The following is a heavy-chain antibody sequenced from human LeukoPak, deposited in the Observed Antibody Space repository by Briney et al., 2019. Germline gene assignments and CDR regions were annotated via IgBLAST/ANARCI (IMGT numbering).Heavy chain of an antibody. V-gene: IGHV3-23*01. D-gene: IGHD6-13*01. CDR3: AKGAIVAGGELHSPMD. J-gene: IGHJ4*02. Sequence: GGSLRLSCAASAFTFSSYAISWVRQVPGKGLEWVSPNSGSGGSTYYTDSVKGRFTISRDNYKNTMYLQTNSMRAEDTAVYYCAKGAIVAGGELHSPMDWGQGALVTVSS. CDR2: NSGSGGST. CDR1: AFTFSSYA.